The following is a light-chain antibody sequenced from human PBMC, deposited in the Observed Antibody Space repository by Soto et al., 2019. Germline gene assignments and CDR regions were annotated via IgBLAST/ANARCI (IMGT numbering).Light chain of an antibody. Sequence: QSALTQPASVSGSPGQSITISCIGTSSDVGAYNYVSWYQQRPGKAPKLMVYDVSNRPSGVSNRFSGSKSGNTASLTISGLQAEDESDYYCSSYTTSSTLVFGGGTKVTVL. V-gene: IGLV2-14*01. CDR2: DVS. CDR3: SSYTTSSTLV. CDR1: SSDVGAYNY. J-gene: IGLJ2*01.